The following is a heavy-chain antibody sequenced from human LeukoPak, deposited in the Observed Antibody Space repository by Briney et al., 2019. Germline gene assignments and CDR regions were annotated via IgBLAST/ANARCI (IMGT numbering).Heavy chain of an antibody. CDR2: ISSSSSYI. CDR3: ARGVTTGRPDAFDI. J-gene: IGHJ3*02. Sequence: PGGSLRLSCAASGFTFSSYSMNWVRQAPGKGLEWVSSISSSSSYIYYADSVKGRFTISRDNAKNSLYLQMNSLRAEDTAVYYCARGVTTGRPDAFDIWGQGTMVTVSS. V-gene: IGHV3-21*01. CDR1: GFTFSSYS. D-gene: IGHD4-17*01.